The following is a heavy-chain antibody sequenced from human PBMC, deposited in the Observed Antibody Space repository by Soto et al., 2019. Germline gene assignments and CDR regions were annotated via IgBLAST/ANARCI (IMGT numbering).Heavy chain of an antibody. CDR1: GYIFTDYG. D-gene: IGHD3-10*01. J-gene: IGHJ4*02. CDR3: ARVLADGSGSYYVY. Sequence: QVQLVQSGAEVKKPGASVKVSCKASGYIFTDYGISWVRQAPGQGLEWMGWISAYNGNTNYAQNFQGRVTMTTDTSTSTAFMELRSLRSDDTAVYYCARVLADGSGSYYVYWGQGTLVTVSS. V-gene: IGHV1-18*01. CDR2: ISAYNGNT.